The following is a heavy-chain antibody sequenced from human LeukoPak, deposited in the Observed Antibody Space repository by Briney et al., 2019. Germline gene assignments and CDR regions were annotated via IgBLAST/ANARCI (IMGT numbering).Heavy chain of an antibody. CDR1: GGTFSSYA. J-gene: IGHJ5*02. V-gene: IGHV1-69*04. D-gene: IGHD6-13*01. CDR3: ARGIAGAGTWFWFDP. Sequence: SVKVSCRASGGTFSSYAISWVRQAPGKGLEWMGRIIPILGIANYAQKFQGRVTITADKSTSTAYMELSSLRSEDTAVYYCARGIAGAGTWFWFDPWGQGTLVTVSS. CDR2: IIPILGIA.